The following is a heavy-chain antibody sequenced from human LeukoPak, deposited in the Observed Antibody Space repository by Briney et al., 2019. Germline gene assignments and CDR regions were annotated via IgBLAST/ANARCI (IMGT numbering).Heavy chain of an antibody. J-gene: IGHJ4*02. Sequence: GGSLRLSCAASGFTFSDSYMTWIRQAPGKGLEWVSGLTWNSATIGYADSVKGRFTVSRDNAKNSLYLQIHSLRAEDTALYYCAKDFRGSYFTGIDYWGQGTLVTVSS. V-gene: IGHV3-9*01. CDR3: AKDFRGSYFTGIDY. CDR1: GFTFSDSY. D-gene: IGHD3-10*01. CDR2: LTWNSATI.